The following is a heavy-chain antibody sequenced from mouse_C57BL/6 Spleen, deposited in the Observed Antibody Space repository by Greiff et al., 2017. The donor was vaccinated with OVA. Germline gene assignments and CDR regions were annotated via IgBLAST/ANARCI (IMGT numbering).Heavy chain of an antibody. CDR2: IHPNSGST. Sequence: QVQLQQPGAELVKPGASVKLSCKASGYTFTSYWMHWVKQRPGQGLEWIGMIHPNSGSTNYNEKFKSKATLTVDKSSSTAYMQLSSLTSEDSAVYYCAREEVITTDWYFDVWGTGTTVTVSS. CDR3: AREEVITTDWYFDV. CDR1: GYTFTSYW. D-gene: IGHD1-1*01. J-gene: IGHJ1*03. V-gene: IGHV1-64*01.